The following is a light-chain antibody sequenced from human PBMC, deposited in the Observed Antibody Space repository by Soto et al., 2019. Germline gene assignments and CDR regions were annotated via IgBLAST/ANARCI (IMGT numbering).Light chain of an antibody. J-gene: IGLJ2*01. Sequence: QSVLTQPASVSGSPGQSITISCTRTSSDVGSYNLVSWYQQHPGKAPKLMIYEGSKRPSGVSNRFSGSKSGNTASLTISGLQAEDEADYYCCSYAGSRGLVFGGGTKLTVL. V-gene: IGLV2-23*01. CDR3: CSYAGSRGLV. CDR1: SSDVGSYNL. CDR2: EGS.